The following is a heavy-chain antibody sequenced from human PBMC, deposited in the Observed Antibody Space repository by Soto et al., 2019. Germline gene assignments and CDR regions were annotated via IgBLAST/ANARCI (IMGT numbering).Heavy chain of an antibody. CDR2: IKSKTDGGTT. CDR3: TTDGTYYYASSGYNYYYYYGMDV. V-gene: IGHV3-15*07. D-gene: IGHD3-22*01. CDR1: GFTFSNAW. J-gene: IGHJ6*02. Sequence: GGSLRLSCAASGFTFSNAWMNWVRQAPGKGLEWVGRIKSKTDGGTTDYAAPVKGRFTISRDDSKNTLYLQMNSLKTEDTAVYYCTTDGTYYYASSGYNYYYYYGMDVWGQGTTVTVSS.